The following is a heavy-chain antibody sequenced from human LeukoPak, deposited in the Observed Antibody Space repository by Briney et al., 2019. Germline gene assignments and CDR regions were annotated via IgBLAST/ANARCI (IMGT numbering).Heavy chain of an antibody. V-gene: IGHV3-30*02. CDR1: GFTFSSYG. J-gene: IGHJ4*02. D-gene: IGHD1-26*01. CDR2: IRYDGSNK. Sequence: GGSLRLSCAASGFTFSSYGMHWVRQAPGKGLEWVAFIRYDGSNKYYADSVKGRFTISRDNSKNTLYLQMNSLRAEDTAVYYCAREEISGSYYYYWGQGTLVTVSS. CDR3: AREEISGSYYYY.